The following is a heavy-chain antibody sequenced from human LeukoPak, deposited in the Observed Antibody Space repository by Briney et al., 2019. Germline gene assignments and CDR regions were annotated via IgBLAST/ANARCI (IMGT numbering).Heavy chain of an antibody. CDR1: GFTFDDYA. Sequence: PGGSLRLSCAASGFTFDDYAMHWVRQAPGKGLEWVSLISGDGGSTYYADSVKGRFTISRDNSKNSLYLQMNSLRTEDTALYYCAKEKDTETGRKWFDPWGQGTLVTVSS. CDR2: ISGDGGST. CDR3: AKEKDTETGRKWFDP. J-gene: IGHJ5*02. V-gene: IGHV3-43*02. D-gene: IGHD4-17*01.